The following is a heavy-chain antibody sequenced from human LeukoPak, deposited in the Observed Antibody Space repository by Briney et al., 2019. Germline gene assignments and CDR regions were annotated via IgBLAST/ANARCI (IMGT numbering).Heavy chain of an antibody. Sequence: GGSLRLSCAASGFTFSSYEMNWVRQAPGKGLEWVSSISSSGSYIYYADSVKGRFTISRDNAKNSLYLQINSRRAEDMAVYYCARDLLNKYSYDSSGYYSFDYWGQGILVTVS. V-gene: IGHV3-21*01. CDR2: ISSSGSYI. CDR1: GFTFSSYE. J-gene: IGHJ4*02. CDR3: ARDLLNKYSYDSSGYYSFDY. D-gene: IGHD3-22*01.